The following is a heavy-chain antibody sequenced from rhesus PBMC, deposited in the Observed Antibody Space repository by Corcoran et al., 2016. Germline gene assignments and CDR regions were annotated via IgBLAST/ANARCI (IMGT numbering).Heavy chain of an antibody. CDR2: INSGVGST. Sequence: EVQLVESGGGLAKPGGSLRLSCAASGFTFSSYWMNWVRQAPGKGLEWVSAINSGVGSTYYADSVEGRFTISRDNSKNTRSLQMNSLRAEDTAVYYCAKIEPPFDYWGQGVLVTVSS. CDR1: GFTFSSYW. J-gene: IGHJ4*01. CDR3: AKIEPPFDY. V-gene: IGHV3S25*01.